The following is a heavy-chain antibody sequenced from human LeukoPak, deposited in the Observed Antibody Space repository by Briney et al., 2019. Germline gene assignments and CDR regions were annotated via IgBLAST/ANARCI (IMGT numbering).Heavy chain of an antibody. CDR2: IYTSWGT. CDR1: GGSISSYY. Sequence: PSETLSLTCTVSGGSISSYYWSWIRQPAGKGLEWIGRIYTSWGTNYNPSLKSRVTMSVDTSKNQFSLKLSSVTAADTAVYYCARASGWYLGNWFDPWGQGTLVTVSS. CDR3: ARASGWYLGNWFDP. J-gene: IGHJ5*02. D-gene: IGHD6-19*01. V-gene: IGHV4-4*07.